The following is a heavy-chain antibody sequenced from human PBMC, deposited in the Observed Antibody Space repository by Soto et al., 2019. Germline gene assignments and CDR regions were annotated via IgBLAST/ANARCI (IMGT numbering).Heavy chain of an antibody. Sequence: GGSLRLSCAASGFTFSSYAMSWVRQAPGKGLEWVSAISGSGGSTYYADSVKGRFTISRDNSKNTLYLQMNSLRAEDTAVYYCAKDLVYGQLVGSYFDSWGQGTLVTVSS. CDR2: ISGSGGST. V-gene: IGHV3-23*01. J-gene: IGHJ4*02. D-gene: IGHD6-6*01. CDR3: AKDLVYGQLVGSYFDS. CDR1: GFTFSSYA.